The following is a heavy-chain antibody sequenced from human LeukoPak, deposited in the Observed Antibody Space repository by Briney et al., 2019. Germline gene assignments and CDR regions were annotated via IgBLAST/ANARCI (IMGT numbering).Heavy chain of an antibody. CDR1: GFTFSSYW. CDR2: IKQDGSEK. D-gene: IGHD3-10*01. CDR3: AREQEIQGIPLWFGELGYFDL. Sequence: GGSLRLSCAASGFTFSSYWMSWVRQAPGKGLEWVANIKQDGSEKYYVDSVKGRFTISRDNAKNSLYLQMNSQRAEDTAVYYCAREQEIQGIPLWFGELGYFDLWGRGTLVTVSS. J-gene: IGHJ2*01. V-gene: IGHV3-7*01.